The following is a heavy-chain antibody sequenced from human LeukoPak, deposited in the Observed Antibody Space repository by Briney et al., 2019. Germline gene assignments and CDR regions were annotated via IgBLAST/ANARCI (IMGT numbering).Heavy chain of an antibody. Sequence: GGSLRLSCAASGFTFSDYYMSWIRQAPGKGLEWVSYISSSGSTIYYADSVKGRFTISRDNAKNSLYLQMNSLRAEDTDVYYCARDPSTVTTFWFDPWGQGTLVTVSS. CDR1: GFTFSDYY. J-gene: IGHJ5*02. D-gene: IGHD4-17*01. V-gene: IGHV3-11*01. CDR3: ARDPSTVTTFWFDP. CDR2: ISSSGSTI.